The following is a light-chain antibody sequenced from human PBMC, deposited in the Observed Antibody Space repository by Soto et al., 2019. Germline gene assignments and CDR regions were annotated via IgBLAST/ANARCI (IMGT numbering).Light chain of an antibody. V-gene: IGKV1-27*01. CDR1: QGISNY. CDR2: AAS. J-gene: IGKJ3*01. Sequence: DIQMTQSPSSLSASVGDRVTITCRASQGISNYLAWYQQKPGQVTKLLIYAASTLQSGVPSRFSGSGSGTDFTLTISSLQPEDVATYYCQKYNSAPRTVGPGINVDIK. CDR3: QKYNSAPRT.